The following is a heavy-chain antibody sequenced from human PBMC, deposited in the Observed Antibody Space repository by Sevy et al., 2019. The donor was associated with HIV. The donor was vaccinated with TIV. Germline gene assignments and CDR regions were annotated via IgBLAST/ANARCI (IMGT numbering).Heavy chain of an antibody. Sequence: GGSLRLSCAASGFTFSSYGMHWVRQAPGKGLEWVAFIWYDGSNQYYVDSVKGRFTISRDNSKKTLYLQMNSLRAEDTAVYYGAKDRSRGYYDILTGYFKGNALDIWGQGTMVTVSS. CDR2: IWYDGSNQ. V-gene: IGHV3-30*02. J-gene: IGHJ3*02. D-gene: IGHD3-9*01. CDR1: GFTFSSYG. CDR3: AKDRSRGYYDILTGYFKGNALDI.